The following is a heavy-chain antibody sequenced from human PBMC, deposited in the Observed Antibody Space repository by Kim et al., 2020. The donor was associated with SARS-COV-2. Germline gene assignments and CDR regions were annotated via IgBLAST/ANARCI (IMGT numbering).Heavy chain of an antibody. Sequence: GGSLRLSCAASGFTFSSYSMNWVRQAPGKGLEWVSSISSSSSYIYYADSVKGRFTISRDNAKNSLYLQMNSLRGEDTAVYYCAKTAFDMVRGVITQNWFDPWGQETLVTVSS. V-gene: IGHV3-21*01. CDR1: GFTFSSYS. D-gene: IGHD3-10*01. J-gene: IGHJ5*02. CDR3: AKTAFDMVRGVITQNWFDP. CDR2: ISSSSSYI.